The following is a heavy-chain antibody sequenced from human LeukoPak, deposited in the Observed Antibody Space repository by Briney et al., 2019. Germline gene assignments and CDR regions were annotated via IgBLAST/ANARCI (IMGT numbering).Heavy chain of an antibody. D-gene: IGHD6-19*01. V-gene: IGHV3-11*04. CDR3: APGQPARCAVAGPN. J-gene: IGHJ4*02. Sequence: GGSLRLSCAASGFTFSNYYMTWIRQAPGKGLEWVSYITSSGNTIYYADSVQGRFTISRDNSKNTLYLQMNSLRAEDTAVYYCAPGQPARCAVAGPNGGQGTLVTVSS. CDR2: ITSSGNTI. CDR1: GFTFSNYY.